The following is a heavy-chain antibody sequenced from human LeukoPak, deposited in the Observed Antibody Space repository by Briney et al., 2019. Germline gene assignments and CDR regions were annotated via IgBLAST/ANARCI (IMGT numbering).Heavy chain of an antibody. CDR3: ARGGVRYYDSKDLLDY. Sequence: SETLSLTCAVYGGSFSGYYWNWIRQPPGKGLEWIGEINHSGSTNYNPSLKSRVTISVDTSKNQFSLKLSSVTAADTAVYYCARGGVRYYDSKDLLDYWGQGTLVTVSS. CDR2: INHSGST. CDR1: GGSFSGYY. J-gene: IGHJ4*02. V-gene: IGHV4-34*01. D-gene: IGHD3-22*01.